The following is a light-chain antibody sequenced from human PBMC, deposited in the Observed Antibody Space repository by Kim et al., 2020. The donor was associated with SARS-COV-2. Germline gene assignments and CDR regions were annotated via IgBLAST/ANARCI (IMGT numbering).Light chain of an antibody. CDR3: QQYYSIPWT. Sequence: DIVMTQSPDSLAVSLGERATINCKSSQSVLYSSNNKNYLAWFQQKPGQPPKLLIYWASTRESGVPDRFSGSGSGTEFTLTINSLQAEDVAVYYCQQYYSIPWTFGQGTKVDIK. J-gene: IGKJ1*01. CDR1: QSVLYSSNNKNY. V-gene: IGKV4-1*01. CDR2: WAS.